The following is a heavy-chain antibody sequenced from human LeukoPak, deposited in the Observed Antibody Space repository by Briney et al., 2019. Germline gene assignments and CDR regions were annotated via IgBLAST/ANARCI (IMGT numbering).Heavy chain of an antibody. Sequence: ASVKVSCKASGYTFTSYGICLLRQPPGQGLEWMGWISAYNGNTNYAQKIQGRVIMTTDTSTSTAYMELRSLRSDDTAVYYCAMTQYYYDSSGYSLYYYYYYMDVWGKGTTVTVSS. CDR1: GYTFTSYG. D-gene: IGHD3-22*01. V-gene: IGHV1-18*01. CDR3: AMTQYYYDSSGYSLYYYYYYMDV. J-gene: IGHJ6*03. CDR2: ISAYNGNT.